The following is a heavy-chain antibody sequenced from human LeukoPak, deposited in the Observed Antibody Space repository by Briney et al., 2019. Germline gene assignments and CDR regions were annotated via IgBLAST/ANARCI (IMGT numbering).Heavy chain of an antibody. J-gene: IGHJ3*02. CDR3: ARDPHFGALDI. D-gene: IGHD3-10*01. Sequence: PGRSLRLSCEASGFSFSNSWMAWVRQVPGSGLEWVADINQDGSHKYYVDSLRGRFTISRDNAKNSLHLQMNSLRAEDAAIYYCARDPHFGALDIWGQGTVVTVSS. V-gene: IGHV3-7*01. CDR1: GFSFSNSW. CDR2: INQDGSHK.